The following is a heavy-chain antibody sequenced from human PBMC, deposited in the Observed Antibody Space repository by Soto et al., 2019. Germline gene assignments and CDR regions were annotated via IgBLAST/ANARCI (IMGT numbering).Heavy chain of an antibody. CDR2: FSTGGDGGTT. D-gene: IGHD3-10*01. V-gene: IGHV3-23*01. CDR3: AKKVNSGPGSQFFDY. J-gene: IGHJ4*02. CDR1: GFTFSSYS. Sequence: GGSLRLSCAASGFTFSSYSMSWVRQAPGKGLEWVSGFSTGGDGGTTYYADSVKGRFTISRDNSKSTLFLQMNSLRAEDTAIYYCAKKVNSGPGSQFFDYWGQGTLVTVSS.